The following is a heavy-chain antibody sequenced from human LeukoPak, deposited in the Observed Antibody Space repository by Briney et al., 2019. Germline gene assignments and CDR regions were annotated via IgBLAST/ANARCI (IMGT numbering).Heavy chain of an antibody. V-gene: IGHV4-39*07. CDR3: ARGTSLSHGGLVY. CDR2: IYYSGST. Sequence: SETLSLTCTVSGGSNSSSSYYWGWIRQPPGKGLEWIGSIYYSGSTYYNPSLKSRVTISVDTSKNQFSLKLSSVTAADTAVYYCARGTSLSHGGLVYWGQGTLVTVSS. J-gene: IGHJ4*02. CDR1: GGSNSSSSYY. D-gene: IGHD2-2*01.